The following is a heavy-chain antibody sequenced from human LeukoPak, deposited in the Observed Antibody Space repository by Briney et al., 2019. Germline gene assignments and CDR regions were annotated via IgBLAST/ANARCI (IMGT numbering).Heavy chain of an antibody. V-gene: IGHV4-34*01. J-gene: IGHJ4*02. Sequence: PSETLSLTCAVYGGSFSGYYWSWIHQPPGKGLEWIGEINHSGSTNYNPSLKSRVTISVDTSKNQFSLKLSSVTAADTAVYYCARVGVYSSSWVGIDYWGQGTLVTVSS. CDR2: INHSGST. CDR3: ARVGVYSSSWVGIDY. CDR1: GGSFSGYY. D-gene: IGHD6-13*01.